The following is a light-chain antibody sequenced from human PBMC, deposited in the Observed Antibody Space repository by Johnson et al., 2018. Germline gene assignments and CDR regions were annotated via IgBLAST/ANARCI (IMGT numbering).Light chain of an antibody. J-gene: IGLJ1*01. CDR1: SSNIGNNY. V-gene: IGLV1-51*02. CDR3: GTWDSILSDGNV. Sequence: QSVLTQPPSVSAAPGQKVTISCSGSSSNIGNNYVSCYQQLPGTAPKLLIYENTKRPSGIPDRFYVPQSGTSAPLAITCLQTGDEADDYCGTWDSILSDGNVYGTGTKVTGL. CDR2: ENT.